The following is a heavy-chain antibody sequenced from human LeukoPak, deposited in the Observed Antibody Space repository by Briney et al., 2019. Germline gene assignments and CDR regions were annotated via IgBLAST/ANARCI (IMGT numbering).Heavy chain of an antibody. D-gene: IGHD3-9*01. V-gene: IGHV3-43*02. CDR2: IGEDGSTT. CDR1: GIAFENYA. CDR3: AKGFSILTSKHYFYYHGFDV. Sequence: PGGSLRLSCAASGIAFENYAMNWVRQAPGKGLEWVSLIGEDGSTTWYADSVKGRFTISRDSGKNSLYLHMNSLRPEDTALYYCAKGFSILTSKHYFYYHGFDVWGQGTPVTVSS. J-gene: IGHJ6*02.